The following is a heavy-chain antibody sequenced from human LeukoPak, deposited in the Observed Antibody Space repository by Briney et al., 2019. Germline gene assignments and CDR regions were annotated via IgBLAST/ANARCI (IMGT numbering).Heavy chain of an antibody. D-gene: IGHD6-19*01. CDR2: IYHSGST. Sequence: SETLSLTCAVSGGSISSGGYSWSWIRQPPGKGLEWIGYIYHSGSTYYNPSLKSRVTISVDRSKNQFSLKLSSVTAADTAVYYCARGAVAGTVFGNYYYGMDVWGQGTTVTVSS. V-gene: IGHV4-30-2*01. J-gene: IGHJ6*02. CDR1: GGSISSGGYS. CDR3: ARGAVAGTVFGNYYYGMDV.